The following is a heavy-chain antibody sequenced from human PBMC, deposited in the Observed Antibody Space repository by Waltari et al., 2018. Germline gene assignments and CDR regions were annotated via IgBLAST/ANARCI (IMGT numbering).Heavy chain of an antibody. D-gene: IGHD3-10*01. CDR2: IGGTHSNI. J-gene: IGHJ5*02. Sequence: EVRLAESGGGLATPGGSLSPSCTASGFAFSDCDMNWVRQAPGTGLEWVSSIGGTHSNIFYADSVKGRFTVSRDNAKNSLYLQMDNLRAEDSGLYFCTRDLYGSGGDWFDPWGQGTLVTVSS. V-gene: IGHV3-21*03. CDR3: TRDLYGSGGDWFDP. CDR1: GFAFSDCD.